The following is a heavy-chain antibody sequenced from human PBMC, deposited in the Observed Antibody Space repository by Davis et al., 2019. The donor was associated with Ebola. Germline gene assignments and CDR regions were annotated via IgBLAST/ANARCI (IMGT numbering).Heavy chain of an antibody. V-gene: IGHV4-59*12. CDR2: IYYSGST. Sequence: PSETLSLTCTVSGGSISSYYWSWIRQPPGKGLEWIGYIYYSGSTHYNPSLKSRVTISVDKSKNQFSLKLSSVTAADTAVYYCARGPCSSTSCYKEGDYYYYMDVWGKGTTVTVSS. CDR1: GGSISSYY. CDR3: ARGPCSSTSCYKEGDYYYYMDV. J-gene: IGHJ6*03. D-gene: IGHD2-2*02.